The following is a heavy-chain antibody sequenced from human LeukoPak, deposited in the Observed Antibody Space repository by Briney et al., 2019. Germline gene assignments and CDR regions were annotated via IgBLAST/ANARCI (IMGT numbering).Heavy chain of an antibody. J-gene: IGHJ3*02. D-gene: IGHD2-2*01. V-gene: IGHV3-21*01. Sequence: GGPLRLSCAASGFTFSSYSMNWVRQAPGKGLEWVSSISSSSSYIYYADSVKGRFTISRDNAKNSLYLQMNSLRAEDTAVYYCARELVVPAAHKNHDAFDIWGQGTMVTVSS. CDR2: ISSSSSYI. CDR3: ARELVVPAAHKNHDAFDI. CDR1: GFTFSSYS.